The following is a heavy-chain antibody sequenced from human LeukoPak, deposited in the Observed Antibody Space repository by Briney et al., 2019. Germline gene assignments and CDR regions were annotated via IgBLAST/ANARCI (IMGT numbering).Heavy chain of an antibody. J-gene: IGHJ3*01. D-gene: IGHD2-15*01. CDR2: ISRDSRTI. CDR1: GLTFSNYN. CDR3: ARGRRYCSGGSCYSSRAFDL. Sequence: GGSLRLSCAASGLTFSNYNMNWVRQAPGKGLEWVSQISRDSRTIYYSDSVKGRFTISRDNAKNSQYLQMNSLRAEDTAVYYCARGRRYCSGGSCYSSRAFDLWGQGTMVTVSS. V-gene: IGHV3-48*01.